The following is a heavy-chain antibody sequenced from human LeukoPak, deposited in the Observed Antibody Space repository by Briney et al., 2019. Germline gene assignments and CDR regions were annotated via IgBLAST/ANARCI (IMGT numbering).Heavy chain of an antibody. D-gene: IGHD3-10*01. J-gene: IGHJ4*02. CDR2: MNPNSGNT. V-gene: IGHV1-8*01. Sequence: ASVKVSCKAPGYTFTNYDINWVRQATGQGLDWMGWMNPNSGNTGDAQKSQGRVTVTRNTSISTAYMELSSLRSEDTAVYYCARGTMVRGVTTGVGYRQGDYWGQGTLVTVSS. CDR3: ARGTMVRGVTTGVGYRQGDY. CDR1: GYTFTNYD.